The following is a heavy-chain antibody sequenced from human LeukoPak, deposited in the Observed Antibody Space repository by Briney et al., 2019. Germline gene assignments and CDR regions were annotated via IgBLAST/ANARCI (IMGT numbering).Heavy chain of an antibody. CDR1: GGTFTSYT. J-gene: IGHJ4*02. CDR2: IIPILGIA. D-gene: IGHD2-15*01. Sequence: SVKVSCKASGGTFTSYTMSWVRQAPGQGLEWMGRIIPILGIANYAQKFQGRVTITADKSTSTAYMELSSLRSEDTAVYYCAEWRTDCSGGSCNSFDYWGQGTLVTVSS. CDR3: AEWRTDCSGGSCNSFDY. V-gene: IGHV1-69*02.